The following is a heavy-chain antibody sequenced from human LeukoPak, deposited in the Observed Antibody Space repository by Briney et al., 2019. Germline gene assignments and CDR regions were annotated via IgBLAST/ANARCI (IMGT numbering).Heavy chain of an antibody. Sequence: GGSQRLSCAASGFTFNRFWMHWVRQVPGKGLEWVSRINSDGSNTTYADSVRGRLTTSRDNAKDTVYLQMNSLRPDDTAVYYCTRDYGMAGSTNAFDIWGQGTMVAVSS. D-gene: IGHD5-24*01. CDR2: INSDGSNT. CDR1: GFTFNRFW. CDR3: TRDYGMAGSTNAFDI. V-gene: IGHV3-74*03. J-gene: IGHJ3*02.